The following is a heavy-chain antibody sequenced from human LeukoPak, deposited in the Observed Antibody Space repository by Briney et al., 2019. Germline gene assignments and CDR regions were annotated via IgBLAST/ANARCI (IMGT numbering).Heavy chain of an antibody. Sequence: TQTLSLTCAISGDSVSSNSAAWNWIRQSPSRGLEWLGSTYYRSKWYNDYAVSVKSRITINPDTSKNQFSLQLNSVTPEDTAVYYCASSHNWNYYYGMDVWGQGTTVTVSS. CDR2: TYYRSKWYN. CDR3: ASSHNWNYYYGMDV. D-gene: IGHD1-20*01. J-gene: IGHJ6*02. CDR1: GDSVSSNSAA. V-gene: IGHV6-1*01.